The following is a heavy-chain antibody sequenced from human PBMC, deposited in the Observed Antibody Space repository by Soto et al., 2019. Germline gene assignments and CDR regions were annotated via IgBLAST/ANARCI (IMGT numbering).Heavy chain of an antibody. J-gene: IGHJ4*02. CDR1: GFTFSSYA. CDR2: ISYDGSNK. V-gene: IGHV3-30-3*01. CDR3: ARGDSSGYYPHYFDY. Sequence: GSLRLSCAASGFTFSSYAMHWVRQAPGKGLEWVAVISYDGSNKYYADSVKGRFTISRDNSKNTLYLQMNSLRAEDTAVYYCARGDSSGYYPHYFDYWGQGTLVTVSS. D-gene: IGHD3-22*01.